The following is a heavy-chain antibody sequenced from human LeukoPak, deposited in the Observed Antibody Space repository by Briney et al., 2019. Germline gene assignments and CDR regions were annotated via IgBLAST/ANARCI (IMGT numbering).Heavy chain of an antibody. J-gene: IGHJ4*02. CDR3: ARGQKYRNGYTVTELGSGYFDY. CDR1: SGSISSYY. V-gene: IGHV4-59*01. D-gene: IGHD5-18*01. Sequence: SETLSLTCSVSSGSISSYYWSWLRQPPGKGLEWIGYIYYSGRTSYNPSLKSRVTISVDTSKNHFSLTLSSVTAADTAVYYCARGQKYRNGYTVTELGSGYFDYWGQGTLVTVSS. CDR2: IYYSGRT.